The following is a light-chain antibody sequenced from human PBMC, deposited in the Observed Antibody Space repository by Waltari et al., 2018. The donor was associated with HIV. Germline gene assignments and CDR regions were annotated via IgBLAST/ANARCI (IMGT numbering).Light chain of an antibody. V-gene: IGLV2-14*01. J-gene: IGLJ1*01. Sequence: QSALTQPASVSGSPGQSITISCTGASSDIGGYNFVSWYQQHPGKAPKLMSYDVSMRRSGVCNRFSGSKSGNTASLTISGLQAEDEADYYCSSYTSSSTLFVVGTGTKVTVL. CDR3: SSYTSSSTLFV. CDR1: SSDIGGYNF. CDR2: DVS.